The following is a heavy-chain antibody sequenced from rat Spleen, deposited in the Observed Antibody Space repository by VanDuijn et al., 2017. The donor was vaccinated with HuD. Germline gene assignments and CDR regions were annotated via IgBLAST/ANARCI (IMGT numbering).Heavy chain of an antibody. CDR1: GFTFSNYY. D-gene: IGHD4-3*01. CDR3: ARHEGDSGYYSDY. V-gene: IGHV5-25*01. J-gene: IGHJ2*01. Sequence: EVQLVESGGGLVQPGRSLKLSCAASGFTFSNYYMAWVRQAPTKGLEWVASISPSGGSTYYPDSVKGRFTISRDNAKSTLYLQMDSLRSEDTATYYCARHEGDSGYYSDYWGQGVMVTVSS. CDR2: ISPSGGST.